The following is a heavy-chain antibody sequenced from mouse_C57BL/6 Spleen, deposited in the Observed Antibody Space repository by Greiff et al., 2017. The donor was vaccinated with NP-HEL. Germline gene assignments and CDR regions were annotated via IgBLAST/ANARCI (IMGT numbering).Heavy chain of an antibody. J-gene: IGHJ2*01. CDR3: TGDYYGSNYFDY. V-gene: IGHV6-6*01. Sequence: EVKLQESGGGLVQPGGSMKLSCAASGFTFSDAWMDWVRQSPEKGLEWVAEISNKANNHATYYAESVKGRFTISRDDSKSSVYLQMNSLRAEDTGIDYGTGDYYGSNYFDYWGQGTTLTVSS. D-gene: IGHD1-1*01. CDR2: ISNKANNHAT. CDR1: GFTFSDAW.